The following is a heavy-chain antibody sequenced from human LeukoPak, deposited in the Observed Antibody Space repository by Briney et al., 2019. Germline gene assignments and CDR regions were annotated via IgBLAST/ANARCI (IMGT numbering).Heavy chain of an antibody. D-gene: IGHD3-10*01. Sequence: SVKVSSKASGGTLSTYSISWARQAPGQGLEWMGGIIPIFGTANYAQKFQGRVTITTDESTSTAYMELSSLRSEDTAVYYCARDLSSGSYPQDYYYYMDVWGKGTTVTVSS. J-gene: IGHJ6*03. CDR2: IIPIFGTA. CDR1: GGTLSTYS. V-gene: IGHV1-69*05. CDR3: ARDLSSGSYPQDYYYYMDV.